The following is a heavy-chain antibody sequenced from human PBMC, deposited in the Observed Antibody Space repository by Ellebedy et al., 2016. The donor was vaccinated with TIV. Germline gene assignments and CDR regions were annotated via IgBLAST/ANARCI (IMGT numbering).Heavy chain of an antibody. D-gene: IGHD4-23*01. CDR1: GFMFDNYA. Sequence: PGGSLRLSCAASGFMFDNYAMHWVRQAPGKGLEWVSGISWNSGSIDYADSVKGRFTISRDNAKNSRYLQMNSLRPEDTALYYCARDMAATVVSGWFDPWGQGTLVTVSS. CDR3: ARDMAATVVSGWFDP. V-gene: IGHV3-9*01. J-gene: IGHJ5*02. CDR2: ISWNSGSI.